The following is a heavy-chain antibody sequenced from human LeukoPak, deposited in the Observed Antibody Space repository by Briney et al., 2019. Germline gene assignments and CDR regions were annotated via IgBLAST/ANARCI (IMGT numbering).Heavy chain of an antibody. CDR2: ITTSNGNT. D-gene: IGHD7-27*01. CDR3: AKDGGLWVSAHWGDS. Sequence: GGSLRLSCAASGFTFSSYTMSWVRQAPGKGLEWVSTITTSNGNTYYADSVKGRFTVSRDNSKNTLFLQMNSLRAEDTAVYYCAKDGGLWVSAHWGDSWGRGTLVTVSS. CDR1: GFTFSSYT. J-gene: IGHJ4*02. V-gene: IGHV3-23*01.